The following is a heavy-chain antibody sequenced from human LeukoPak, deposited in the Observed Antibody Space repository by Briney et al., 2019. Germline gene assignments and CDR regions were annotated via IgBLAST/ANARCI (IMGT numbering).Heavy chain of an antibody. V-gene: IGHV3-15*01. Sequence: GGSLRLSCAASGFTVSSNYMSWVRQAPGKGLEWVGRIKSKTDGGTTDYAAPVKGRFTISRDDSKNTLYLQMNSLKTEDTAVYYCTVSYYDFWSGYLNWGQGALVTVSS. J-gene: IGHJ4*02. CDR1: GFTVSSNY. CDR2: IKSKTDGGTT. CDR3: TVSYYDFWSGYLN. D-gene: IGHD3-3*01.